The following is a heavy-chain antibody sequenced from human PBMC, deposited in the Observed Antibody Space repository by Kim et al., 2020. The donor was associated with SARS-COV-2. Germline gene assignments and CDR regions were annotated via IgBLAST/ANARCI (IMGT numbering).Heavy chain of an antibody. V-gene: IGHV1-18*01. CDR3: ARDLGDHTMIVVVITPAFDY. Sequence: ASVKVSCKASGYTFTSYGISWVRQAPGQGLEWMGWISAYNGNTNYAQKLQGRVTMTTDTSTSTAYMELRSLRSDDTAVYYCARDLGDHTMIVVVITPAFDYWGQGTLVTVSS. J-gene: IGHJ4*02. CDR2: ISAYNGNT. CDR1: GYTFTSYG. D-gene: IGHD3-22*01.